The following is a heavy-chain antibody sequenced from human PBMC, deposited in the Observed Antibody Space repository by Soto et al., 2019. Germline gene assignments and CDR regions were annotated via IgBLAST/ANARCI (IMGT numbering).Heavy chain of an antibody. CDR2: IYYSGCT. J-gene: IGHJ5*02. V-gene: IGHV4-31*03. CDR1: GGSISSGGYY. D-gene: IGHD2-2*01. Sequence: SETLSLTCTASGGSISSGGYYWSWIRQHPGKGLEWIGYIYYSGCTYYNPSLKSRVTISVDTSKNQFSLKLSSVTAADTAVYYCAREGCSSTSCPSQFDPWGQGTLVTVST. CDR3: AREGCSSTSCPSQFDP.